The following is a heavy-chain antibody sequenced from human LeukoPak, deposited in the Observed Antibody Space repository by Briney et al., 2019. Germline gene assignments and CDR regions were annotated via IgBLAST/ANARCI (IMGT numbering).Heavy chain of an antibody. J-gene: IGHJ4*02. CDR1: GFTFGDYA. Sequence: GGSLRLSCTASGFTFGDYAMSWFRQAPGKGLEWVSYISSSGSTIYYSDSVKGRFTISRDNAKNSLYLQMNSLSAEDTAVYYCAKDYQVPTAPFDYWGQGTLVTVSS. CDR3: AKDYQVPTAPFDY. D-gene: IGHD2-2*01. CDR2: ISSSGSTI. V-gene: IGHV3-11*01.